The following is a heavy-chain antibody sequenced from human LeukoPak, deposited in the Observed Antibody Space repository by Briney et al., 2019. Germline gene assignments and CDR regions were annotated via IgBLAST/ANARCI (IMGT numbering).Heavy chain of an antibody. V-gene: IGHV3-43D*03. CDR1: GFTFSSHD. Sequence: HPGRSLRLSCAASGFTFSSHDMHWVRQAPGKGLEWVSLINWDGSLIYYGDSVRGRFTISRDNSKNSLFLQMHSLRAEDSAFYYCARDMTAHSSAVSGVPGDYWGQGTLVTVSS. CDR3: ARDMTAHSSAVSGVPGDY. J-gene: IGHJ4*02. D-gene: IGHD2-21*02. CDR2: INWDGSLI.